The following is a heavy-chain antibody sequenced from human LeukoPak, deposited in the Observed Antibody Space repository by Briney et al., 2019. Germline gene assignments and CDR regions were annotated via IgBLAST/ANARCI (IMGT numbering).Heavy chain of an antibody. CDR1: GFTFRTYG. V-gene: IGHV3-23*01. Sequence: PGGSLRLSCAASGFTFRTYGMNWVRQAPGKGLEWVSGMSGTGESIYYADSVKGRFTISRDNSKNTLYLQMNSLIAEDTAVYYCAKSGYNRFDYWGQGTRVTVSS. CDR2: MSGTGESI. CDR3: AKSGYNRFDY. D-gene: IGHD5-24*01. J-gene: IGHJ4*02.